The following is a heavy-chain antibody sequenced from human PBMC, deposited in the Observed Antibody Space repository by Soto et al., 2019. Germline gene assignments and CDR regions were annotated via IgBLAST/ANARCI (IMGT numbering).Heavy chain of an antibody. J-gene: IGHJ3*01. Sequence: KESGPTLVKPTQTLTLTCTFSGFSLSTSGVGVGWIRQPPGKALEWLALIYWDDDKRYSPSLKSRLTITKDTSKPQVVLTMTNMDPVDTATYYCAHSTGSSSSFFDAFDVWGQGTMVTVSS. D-gene: IGHD6-6*01. CDR2: IYWDDDK. CDR3: AHSTGSSSSFFDAFDV. CDR1: GFSLSTSGVG. V-gene: IGHV2-5*02.